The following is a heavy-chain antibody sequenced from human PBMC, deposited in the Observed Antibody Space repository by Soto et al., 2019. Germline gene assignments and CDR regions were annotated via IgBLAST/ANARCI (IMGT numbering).Heavy chain of an antibody. V-gene: IGHV3-49*03. D-gene: IGHD3-3*01. CDR1: GFTFGDYA. Sequence: GGSLRLSCTASGFTFGDYAMSWFRQAPGKGLEWVGFIRSKAYGGTTEYAASVKGRFTISRDDSKSIAYLQMNSLKTEDTAVYYCTNYDFWSGKYGMDVWGQGTTVTVSS. CDR3: TNYDFWSGKYGMDV. CDR2: IRSKAYGGTT. J-gene: IGHJ6*02.